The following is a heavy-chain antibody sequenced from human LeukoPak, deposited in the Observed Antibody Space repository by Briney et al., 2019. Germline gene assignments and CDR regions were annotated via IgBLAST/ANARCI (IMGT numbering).Heavy chain of an antibody. V-gene: IGHV1-2*02. D-gene: IGHD6-19*01. Sequence: GASVKVSCKASGYTFTGYYMHWARQAPGQGLEWMGWINPNSGGTNYAQKFQGRVTMTRDTSISTAYMELSRLRSDDTAVYYCARGAPMYSSGWIYYFDHWGQGTLVTVSS. CDR1: GYTFTGYY. CDR2: INPNSGGT. CDR3: ARGAPMYSSGWIYYFDH. J-gene: IGHJ4*02.